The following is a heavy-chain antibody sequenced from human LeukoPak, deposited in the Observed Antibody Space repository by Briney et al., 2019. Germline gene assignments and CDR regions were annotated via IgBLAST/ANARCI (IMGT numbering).Heavy chain of an antibody. CDR3: ARDDYVWGSHYYYYYMDV. V-gene: IGHV3-48*01. J-gene: IGHJ6*03. CDR2: ISSGSSTI. CDR1: GFTFSSYS. D-gene: IGHD3-16*01. Sequence: GGSLRLSCAASGFTFSSYSMNWVRQAPRKGLEWVSYISSGSSTIYYADSVKGRFTISRDNAKNSLYLQMNSLRAEDTAVYYCARDDYVWGSHYYYYYMDVWGKGTTVTVSS.